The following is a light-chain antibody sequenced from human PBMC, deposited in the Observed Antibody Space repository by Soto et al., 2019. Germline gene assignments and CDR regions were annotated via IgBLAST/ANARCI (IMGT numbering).Light chain of an antibody. J-gene: IGLJ2*01. CDR1: NIGSKS. CDR2: YDS. Sequence: SYELTQPPSVSVAPGKTARITCGGNNIGSKSVHWYQQKPGQAPVLVIYYDSDRPSGIPGGFSGSNSGNTATLTISRGDDGDEADYYCQLCDSSSDHVVFGGGTKLTVL. V-gene: IGLV3-21*04. CDR3: QLCDSSSDHVV.